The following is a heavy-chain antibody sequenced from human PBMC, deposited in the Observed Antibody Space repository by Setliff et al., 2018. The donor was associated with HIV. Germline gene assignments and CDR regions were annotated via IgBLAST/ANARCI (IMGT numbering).Heavy chain of an antibody. V-gene: IGHV5-51*01. CDR3: ARSIVVAGHFDY. Sequence: GESLKISCKASGYSFTTYWIGWVRQMPGKGLEWMGNIYPGDSDTRYSPSVQGQVTISADKSISTAYLQWSSLKASDTAMYYCARSIVVAGHFDYWGQGTLVTVSS. D-gene: IGHD6-19*01. J-gene: IGHJ4*02. CDR2: IYPGDSDT. CDR1: GYSFTTYW.